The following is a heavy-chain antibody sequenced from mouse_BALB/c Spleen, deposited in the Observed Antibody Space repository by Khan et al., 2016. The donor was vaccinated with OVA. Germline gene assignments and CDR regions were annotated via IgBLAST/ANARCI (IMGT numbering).Heavy chain of an antibody. CDR3: ARVYGGDFDY. J-gene: IGHJ2*01. CDR2: ISYSGNT. CDR1: GYSITTDYA. V-gene: IGHV3-2*02. D-gene: IGHD1-1*01. Sequence: EVQLQESGPGLVKPPQSLSLTCTVTGYSITTDYAWNWIRQFPGNKLEWMGFISYSGNTKYNPSLKSRISITRDTSKNQFFLQLKSVTTEDTASYYCARVYGGDFDYWGQGTTLTVSS.